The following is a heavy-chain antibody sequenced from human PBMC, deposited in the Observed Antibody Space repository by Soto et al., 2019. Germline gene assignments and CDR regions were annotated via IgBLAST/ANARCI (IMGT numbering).Heavy chain of an antibody. Sequence: ASVKVSCKASGGTFSSYAISWVRQAPGQGLEWMGGIIPIFGTANYAQKFQGRVTITADKSTSTAYMELSSLRSEDTAVYYCARDGSNYVPNWFDPWGQGTLVTVSS. J-gene: IGHJ5*02. V-gene: IGHV1-69*06. D-gene: IGHD4-4*01. CDR3: ARDGSNYVPNWFDP. CDR1: GGTFSSYA. CDR2: IIPIFGTA.